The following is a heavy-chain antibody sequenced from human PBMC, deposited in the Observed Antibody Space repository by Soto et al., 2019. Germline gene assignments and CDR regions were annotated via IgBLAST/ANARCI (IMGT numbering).Heavy chain of an antibody. J-gene: IGHJ4*02. D-gene: IGHD3-3*01. CDR3: VKVTADFWSGYSD. V-gene: IGHV3-64D*08. CDR1: GFTFSSYA. CDR2: ISSNGGST. Sequence: GGSLRLSCSASGFTFSSYAMHWVRQAPGKGLEYVSAISSNGGSTYYADSVKGRFTISRDNSKNTLYLQMSSLRAEDTAVYYCVKVTADFWSGYSDWGQGTLVTVSS.